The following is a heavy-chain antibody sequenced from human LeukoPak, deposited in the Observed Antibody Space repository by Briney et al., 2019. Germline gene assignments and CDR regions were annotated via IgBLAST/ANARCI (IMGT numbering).Heavy chain of an antibody. CDR1: GGSISSSSYY. CDR2: IYYSGST. D-gene: IGHD2-15*01. CDR3: ARGAPYYWSGGSCYHNRSFYD. Sequence: SETLSLTCTVSGGSISSSSYYWGWIRQPPGKGLEWIGSIYYSGSTYYNQSLKSRVTISVDTSKNQFSLKLSSVTAADTAVYYCARGAPYYWSGGSCYHNRSFYDRGQGTLVTVSS. J-gene: IGHJ4*02. V-gene: IGHV4-39*01.